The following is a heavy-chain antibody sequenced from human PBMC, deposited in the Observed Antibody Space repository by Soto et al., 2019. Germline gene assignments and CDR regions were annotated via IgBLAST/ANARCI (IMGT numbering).Heavy chain of an antibody. CDR3: TTSVTGTPRAIDY. V-gene: IGHV3-15*01. Sequence: EVHLVESGGGPVKPGGSLRISCAASGFTFSGAWMSWVRQAPGKGLEWVGRIKSKFDGGRIDYAASVKGRFSISRDDSTNTLFLQMNSLKTEDTAVYFCTTSVTGTPRAIDYWGQGTLVTASS. J-gene: IGHJ4*02. D-gene: IGHD1-7*01. CDR1: GFTFSGAW. CDR2: IKSKFDGGRI.